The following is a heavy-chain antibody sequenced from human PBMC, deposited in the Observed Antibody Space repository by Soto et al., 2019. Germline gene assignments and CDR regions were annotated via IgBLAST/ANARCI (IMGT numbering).Heavy chain of an antibody. V-gene: IGHV4-39*01. D-gene: IGHD5-12*01. Sequence: PSETLSLTRTVSGGSISSSSYYWGWIRQPPGKGLEWIGSIYYSGSTYYNPSLKSRVTISVDTSKNQFSLKLSSVTAADTAVYYCARQRLGGYAFWAWGQGTLVTVSS. CDR2: IYYSGST. J-gene: IGHJ5*02. CDR3: ARQRLGGYAFWA. CDR1: GGSISSSSYY.